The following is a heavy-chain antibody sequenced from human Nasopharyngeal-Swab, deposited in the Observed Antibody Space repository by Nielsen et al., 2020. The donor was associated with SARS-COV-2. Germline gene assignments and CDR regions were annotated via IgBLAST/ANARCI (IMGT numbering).Heavy chain of an antibody. CDR2: IRYDGSNK. J-gene: IGHJ5*01. D-gene: IGHD6-13*01. CDR3: ARDLGCAAAGIDF. Sequence: GGTLRLTWAASGVTFRSKGMHWVRQAPGKGLEWVAVIRYDGSNKYYAESVKGRFTISRDNSKNTLYLQMNSLRAEDTALYYCARDLGCAAAGIDFWGQGTLVTVSS. CDR1: GVTFRSKG. V-gene: IGHV3-33*01.